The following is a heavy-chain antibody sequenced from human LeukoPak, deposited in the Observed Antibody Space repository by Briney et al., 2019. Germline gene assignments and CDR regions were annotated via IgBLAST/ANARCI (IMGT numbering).Heavy chain of an antibody. D-gene: IGHD2-2*01. CDR2: ISSSSSYI. J-gene: IGHJ4*02. Sequence: GGSLRLSCAASGFTFSSYSMNWVRQAPGKGLEWVSSISSSSSYIYYADSVKGRFTISRDNAKNSLYLQMNSLRAEDTAVYYCARGRRGYCSSTSCPGEDYWGQGTLVTVSS. V-gene: IGHV3-21*01. CDR3: ARGRRGYCSSTSCPGEDY. CDR1: GFTFSSYS.